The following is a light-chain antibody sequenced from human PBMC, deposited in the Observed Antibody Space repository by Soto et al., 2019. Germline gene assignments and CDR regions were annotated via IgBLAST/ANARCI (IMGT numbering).Light chain of an antibody. CDR2: GTS. CDR1: QSVSSSY. J-gene: IGKJ5*01. CDR3: QQYNNWPIT. V-gene: IGKV3-15*01. Sequence: EIVLTQSPGTLSLSPGERATLSCRASQSVSSSYLAWYQQKPGQAPRLLIYGTSTRATGLPARFSGSGSGSDFTLTISSLQSEDFAVYYCQQYNNWPITFGQGTRLEI.